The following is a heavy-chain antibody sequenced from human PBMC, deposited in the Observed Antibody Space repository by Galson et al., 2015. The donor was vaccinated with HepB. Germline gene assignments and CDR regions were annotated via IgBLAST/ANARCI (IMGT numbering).Heavy chain of an antibody. CDR1: GFTFSSYG. J-gene: IGHJ2*01. Sequence: SLRLSCAASGFTFSSYGMHWVRQAPGKGLEWVAVISYDGSNKYYADSVKGRFTISRDNSKNTLHLQMNSLRAEDTAVYYCAKTHNEDYGDYIYWYFDLWGRGTLVTVSS. CDR2: ISYDGSNK. D-gene: IGHD4-17*01. V-gene: IGHV3-30*18. CDR3: AKTHNEDYGDYIYWYFDL.